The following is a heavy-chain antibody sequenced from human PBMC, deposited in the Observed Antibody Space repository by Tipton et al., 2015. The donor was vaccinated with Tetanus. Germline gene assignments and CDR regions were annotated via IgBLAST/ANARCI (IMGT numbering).Heavy chain of an antibody. CDR1: GYTFTSYW. J-gene: IGHJ4*02. CDR3: ARQGTSGNRRIDY. CDR2: VYPGDSDT. Sequence: QLVQSGAAVKKPGESLMVSCEASGYTFTSYWIGWVRQMPGEGLEWMGTVYPGDSDTRYSPSFRGQVTISADKSINTAYLEWRSLKASDTAMYFCARQGTSGNRRIDYWGQGTLVTVSS. V-gene: IGHV5-51*01. D-gene: IGHD1-1*01.